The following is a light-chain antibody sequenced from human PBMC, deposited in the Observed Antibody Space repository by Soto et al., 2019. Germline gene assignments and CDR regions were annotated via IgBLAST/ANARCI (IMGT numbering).Light chain of an antibody. Sequence: EIVLTQSPGTLCLSPGERATLSCRASQSVGGNYLAWYQHKPGQAPRLLIYGAFTRATGIPDRFSGSGSGTDFTLTISRLEPEDSAVYYCQHFGGSPLYSFGQGTKLEIK. CDR1: QSVGGNY. CDR3: QHFGGSPLYS. CDR2: GAF. V-gene: IGKV3-20*01. J-gene: IGKJ2*03.